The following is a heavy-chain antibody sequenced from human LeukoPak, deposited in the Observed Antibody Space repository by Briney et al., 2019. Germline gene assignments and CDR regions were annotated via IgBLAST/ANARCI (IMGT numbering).Heavy chain of an antibody. CDR2: INPNSGGT. Sequence: ASVKVSCKASGYTFTGYYMHWVRQAPGQGLEWMGWINPNSGGTNYAQKFQGRVTMTRDTSISTAYMELSRLRSDDTAVYYCARDPGPKWFGMYYHYYYMDVWGKGTTVTISS. D-gene: IGHD3-10*01. CDR1: GYTFTGYY. J-gene: IGHJ6*03. CDR3: ARDPGPKWFGMYYHYYYMDV. V-gene: IGHV1-2*02.